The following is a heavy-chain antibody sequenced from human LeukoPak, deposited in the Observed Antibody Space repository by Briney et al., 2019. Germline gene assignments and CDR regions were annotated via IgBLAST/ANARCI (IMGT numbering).Heavy chain of an antibody. CDR3: ARTLGYCSGGSCRSFDY. CDR1: GYSISSGYY. Sequence: NPSETLSLTCAVSGYSISSGYYWGWIRQAPRKGLEWIGSIYHGGSSGSTYYNPSLKSRVTISVDTSKNQFSLKLSSVTAADTAVYYCARTLGYCSGGSCRSFDYWGQGTLVTVSS. J-gene: IGHJ4*02. CDR2: IYHGGSSGST. D-gene: IGHD2-15*01. V-gene: IGHV4-38-2*01.